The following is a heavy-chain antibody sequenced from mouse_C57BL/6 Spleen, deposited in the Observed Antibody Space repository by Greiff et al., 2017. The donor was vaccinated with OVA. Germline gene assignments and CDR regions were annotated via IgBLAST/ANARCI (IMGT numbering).Heavy chain of an antibody. Sequence: QVQLQQPGAELVRPGSSVKLSCKASGYTFTSYWMHWVKQRPIQGLEWIGNIDPSDSETNYNQKFKDKATLTVEKSSSTAYMQLSSLTSEDSAVYYCASAPLDSSGYYFDYWGQGTTLTVSS. V-gene: IGHV1-52*01. D-gene: IGHD3-2*02. CDR1: GYTFTSYW. CDR2: IDPSDSET. J-gene: IGHJ2*01. CDR3: ASAPLDSSGYYFDY.